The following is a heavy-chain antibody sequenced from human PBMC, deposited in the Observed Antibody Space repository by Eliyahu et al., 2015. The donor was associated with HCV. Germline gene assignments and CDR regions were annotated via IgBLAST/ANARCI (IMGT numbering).Heavy chain of an antibody. CDR1: GFXFXSYT. V-gene: IGHV3-21*01. D-gene: IGHD4-17*01. CDR2: IGTSSQYI. J-gene: IGHJ5*02. Sequence: EVQLVESGGGLVKPGGSLRLSCAASGFXFXSYTMNWVRQAPGKGLGWVSSIGTSSQYIYYADSVRGRFTISRDNAKNSLYLQMNSLRAEDTAVYYCARIRYGDYWIWFDPWGQGTLVTVSS. CDR3: ARIRYGDYWIWFDP.